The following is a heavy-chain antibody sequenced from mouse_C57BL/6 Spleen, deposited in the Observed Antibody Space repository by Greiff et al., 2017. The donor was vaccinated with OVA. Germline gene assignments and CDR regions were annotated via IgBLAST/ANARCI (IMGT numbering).Heavy chain of an antibody. V-gene: IGHV5-4*03. CDR3: ARAPYGSSRAWFAY. J-gene: IGHJ3*01. D-gene: IGHD1-1*01. CDR1: GFTFSSYA. Sequence: EVKLVESGGGLVKPGGSLKLSCAASGFTFSSYAMSWVRQTPEKRLEWVATISDGGSYTYYPDNVKGRFTISRDNAKNNLYLQMSHLKSEDTAMAYCARAPYGSSRAWFAYWGQGTLVTVSA. CDR2: ISDGGSYT.